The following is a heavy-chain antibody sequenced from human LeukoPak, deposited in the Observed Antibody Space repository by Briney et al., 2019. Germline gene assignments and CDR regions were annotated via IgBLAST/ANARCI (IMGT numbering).Heavy chain of an antibody. CDR3: TRVGYIDEGIDY. Sequence: GGSLRLSSAVSGLTFSSSWMDWVRQAPGKGLEWVANIKQDGSKKSYVDSVKGRFTISRDNAKNSLYLQMNSLRAEDTAIYYCTRVGYIDEGIDYWGQGTLVTVSS. J-gene: IGHJ4*02. CDR2: IKQDGSKK. V-gene: IGHV3-7*04. CDR1: GLTFSSSW. D-gene: IGHD5-24*01.